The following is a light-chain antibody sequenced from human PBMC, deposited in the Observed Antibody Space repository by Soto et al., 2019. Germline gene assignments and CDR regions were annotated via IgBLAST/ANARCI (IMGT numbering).Light chain of an antibody. Sequence: DIQMTQSPSTLSASVGDRVTITCRASQRISSWLAWYQQKPGKAPKLLIYDASSLESGVPSRFSGSGSGTEFTLTISSLRPDDFATYYCQQYNSYSYTFGQGTKLEIK. CDR3: QQYNSYSYT. V-gene: IGKV1-5*01. J-gene: IGKJ2*01. CDR1: QRISSW. CDR2: DAS.